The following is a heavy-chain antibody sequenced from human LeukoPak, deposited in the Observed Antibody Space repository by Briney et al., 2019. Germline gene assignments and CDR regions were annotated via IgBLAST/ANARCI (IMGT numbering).Heavy chain of an antibody. Sequence: EPSETLSLTCTVSGGSISSSSYYWGWIRQPPGKGLEWIGSIYYSGSTYYNPSLKSRVTISVDTSKNQFSLKLSSVTAADTAVYYCARADPRKNIAPWGQGTLVTVSS. J-gene: IGHJ5*02. D-gene: IGHD2/OR15-2a*01. CDR3: ARADPRKNIAP. CDR1: GGSISSSSYY. CDR2: IYYSGST. V-gene: IGHV4-39*07.